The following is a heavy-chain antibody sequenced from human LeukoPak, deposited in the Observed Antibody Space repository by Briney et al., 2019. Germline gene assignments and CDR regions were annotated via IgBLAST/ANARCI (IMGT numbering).Heavy chain of an antibody. Sequence: TSETLSLTCNVSGDSISNYYWSWIRQPPGKGLEWIGYMSYSGSTNYNPSLKSRVTISVDTSKNRFSLKLSSVTAADTAVYYCASQTAGKGGTAKYYYYYMDVWGKGTTVTVSS. CDR3: ASQTAGKGGTAKYYYYYMDV. J-gene: IGHJ6*03. D-gene: IGHD2-15*01. V-gene: IGHV4-59*12. CDR2: MSYSGST. CDR1: GDSISNYY.